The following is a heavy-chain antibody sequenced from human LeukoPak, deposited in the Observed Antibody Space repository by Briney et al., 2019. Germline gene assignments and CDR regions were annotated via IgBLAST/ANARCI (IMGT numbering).Heavy chain of an antibody. V-gene: IGHV3-23*01. J-gene: IGHJ4*02. CDR2: ISAGGST. CDR1: GFTFSNFA. CDR3: ARDSLTMIVGRQKRGLDY. D-gene: IGHD3-22*01. Sequence: GGSLRLSCAASGFTFSNFAMYWVRQAPGKGLEWVSLISAGGSTYYADSVKGRFTISRDNSKNTLYLQMNSLRAEDTAVYYCARDSLTMIVGRQKRGLDYWGQGTLVTVSS.